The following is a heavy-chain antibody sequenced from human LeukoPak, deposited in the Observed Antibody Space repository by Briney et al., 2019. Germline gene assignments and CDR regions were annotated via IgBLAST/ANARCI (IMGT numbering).Heavy chain of an antibody. CDR3: AKAGFSEMEWLLYSDH. D-gene: IGHD3-3*01. J-gene: IGHJ4*02. V-gene: IGHV3-48*01. CDR2: ISSRSGTI. CDR1: GFTFSSYS. Sequence: PGGSLRLSCAASGFTFSSYSMNWVRQAPGKGLEWVSYISSRSGTIYYADSVKGRFTISRDNSKNTLYLQMNSLRAEDTAVYYCAKAGFSEMEWLLYSDHWGQGALVTVSS.